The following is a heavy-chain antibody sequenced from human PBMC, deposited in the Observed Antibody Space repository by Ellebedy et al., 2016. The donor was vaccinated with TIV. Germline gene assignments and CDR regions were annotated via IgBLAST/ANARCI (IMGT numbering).Heavy chain of an antibody. J-gene: IGHJ4*02. CDR1: GHTFTSYG. V-gene: IGHV1-18*01. CDR3: ARVSGSYYKSSSSAYFDY. D-gene: IGHD1-26*01. CDR2: ISAYNGNT. Sequence: AASVKVSCKASGHTFTSYGINWVRQAPGQGLEWMGWISAYNGNTNYAQNLQGRVTMTTDTSTSTAFMDLRSLRSDDTAVYYCARVSGSYYKSSSSAYFDYWGQGTLVTVSS.